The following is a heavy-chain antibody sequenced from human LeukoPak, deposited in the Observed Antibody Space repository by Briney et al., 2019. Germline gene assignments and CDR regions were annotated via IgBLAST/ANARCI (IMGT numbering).Heavy chain of an antibody. Sequence: SETLSLTCAVYGGSFSGYYWSWIRQPPGKGLEWIGEINHSGSTNYNPSLKSRVTISVDTSKNQFSLKLSSVTAADTAVYYRARHEGIVVVPAANNWFDPWGQGTLVTVSS. D-gene: IGHD2-2*01. V-gene: IGHV4-34*01. CDR3: ARHEGIVVVPAANNWFDP. J-gene: IGHJ5*02. CDR1: GGSFSGYY. CDR2: INHSGST.